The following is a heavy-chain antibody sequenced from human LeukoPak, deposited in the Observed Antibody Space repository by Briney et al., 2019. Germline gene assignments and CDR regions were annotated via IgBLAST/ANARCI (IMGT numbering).Heavy chain of an antibody. Sequence: GGSLRLSCAASGFIFSSYAMSWVRQAPGKGLEWVSGISGSGTYTYDADSVKGRFSISRDNSKNTLYLQMNDLRAEDTALYYCAKDWDSGSYFADYWGQGTLVAVSS. D-gene: IGHD1-26*01. CDR1: GFIFSSYA. CDR3: AKDWDSGSYFADY. CDR2: ISGSGTYT. J-gene: IGHJ4*02. V-gene: IGHV3-23*01.